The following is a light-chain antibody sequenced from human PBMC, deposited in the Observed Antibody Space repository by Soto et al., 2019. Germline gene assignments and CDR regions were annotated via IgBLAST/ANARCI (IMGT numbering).Light chain of an antibody. CDR2: AAS. CDR3: LQHNSYPLT. J-gene: IGKJ4*01. Sequence: IQLTQSPSSLSASVGDRVTITCRASQGISSFLAWYQQKPGKVPKLLIYAASTLQSGVPSRFSGSGSGTEFTFTISSLQPEDFATYYCLQHNSYPLTFGGGTKWIS. V-gene: IGKV1-9*01. CDR1: QGISSF.